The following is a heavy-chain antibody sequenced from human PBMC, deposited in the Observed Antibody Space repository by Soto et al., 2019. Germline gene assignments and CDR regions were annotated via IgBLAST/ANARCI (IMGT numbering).Heavy chain of an antibody. D-gene: IGHD5-18*01. Sequence: EVQLVESGGGLVQPGGSLRLSCAASGFTVSSNYMSWVRQAPGKGLDWVSVIYSGGSAYYADSVKGRFTISRDNSKNTLYLQRNSLRAEDTAVYYCARHGYSYGGGYFDYWGQGTLVTVSS. V-gene: IGHV3-66*04. CDR3: ARHGYSYGGGYFDY. CDR1: GFTVSSNY. J-gene: IGHJ4*02. CDR2: IYSGGSA.